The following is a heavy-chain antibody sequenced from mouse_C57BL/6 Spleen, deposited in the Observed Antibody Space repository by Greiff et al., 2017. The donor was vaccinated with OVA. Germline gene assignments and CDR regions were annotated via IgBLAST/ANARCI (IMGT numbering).Heavy chain of an antibody. V-gene: IGHV1-26*01. D-gene: IGHD2-10*01. J-gene: IGHJ3*01. Sequence: EVQLQQSGPELVKPGASVKISCKASGYTFTDYYMNWVKQSHGKSLEWIGDINPNNGGTSYNQKFKGKATLTVDKSSSTAYMELRSLTSEDSAVYYCARNGAYYDPFAYWGQGTLVTVSA. CDR3: ARNGAYYDPFAY. CDR2: INPNNGGT. CDR1: GYTFTDYY.